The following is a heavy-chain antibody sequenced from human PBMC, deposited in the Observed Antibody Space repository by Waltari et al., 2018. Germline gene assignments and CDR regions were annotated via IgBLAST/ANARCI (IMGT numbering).Heavy chain of an antibody. D-gene: IGHD6-13*01. V-gene: IGHV4-34*01. CDR1: GGSFSGYY. J-gene: IGHJ4*02. CDR2: INHSGST. Sequence: QVQLQQWGAGLLKPSETLSLTCAVYGGSFSGYYWSWIRQPPGKGLEWIGEINHSGSTNYNPSLKSRVTISVDTSKNQFSLKLSSVTAADTAVYYCARDSIAAAGTWGQGTLVTVSS. CDR3: ARDSIAAAGT.